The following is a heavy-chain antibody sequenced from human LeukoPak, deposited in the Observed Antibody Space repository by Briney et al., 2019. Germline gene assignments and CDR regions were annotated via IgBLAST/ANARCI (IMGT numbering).Heavy chain of an antibody. V-gene: IGHV4-59*01. CDR1: GGSISPYF. Sequence: KPSETLSLTCTVSGGSISPYFWSWMRQTPGKGLEWIGYISYTGRNNYNPALKSRVTISVDTSKNRVSLRLTSVTAADTAGYYCARDDYRGVTNFDPWGQGTLVTVSS. CDR2: ISYTGRN. J-gene: IGHJ5*02. D-gene: IGHD3-10*01. CDR3: ARDDYRGVTNFDP.